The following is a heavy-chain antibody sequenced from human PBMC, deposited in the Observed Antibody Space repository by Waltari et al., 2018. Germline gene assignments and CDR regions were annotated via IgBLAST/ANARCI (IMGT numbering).Heavy chain of an antibody. Sequence: EVQLLQSGGDWVQPGGSLSLSCVNCGFPFGQGAISWVRQAPGTGLEWVSAISVSDFTYYADSVRGRFTISRDTSKNTVYLQLNSLRGEDAAVYYCAKPFYNWDDPLDSWGQGTLVTVSS. D-gene: IGHD1-20*01. CDR1: GFPFGQGA. J-gene: IGHJ4*02. CDR2: ISVSDFT. CDR3: AKPFYNWDDPLDS. V-gene: IGHV3-23*01.